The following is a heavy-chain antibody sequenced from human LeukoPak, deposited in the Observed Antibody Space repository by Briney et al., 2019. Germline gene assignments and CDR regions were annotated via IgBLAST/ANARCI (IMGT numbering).Heavy chain of an antibody. J-gene: IGHJ3*02. CDR1: GFTFSAYE. CDR2: IGSSGSTV. Sequence: GGSLRLSCAASGFTFSAYEMSWVRQAPGKGLEWVSYIGSSGSTVYYADSVKGRFTISRDNAKNSLYMQMESLRDEDTAIYYCARDTLEYSNSPDALDIWGQGTMVTVSS. V-gene: IGHV3-48*03. CDR3: ARDTLEYSNSPDALDI. D-gene: IGHD4-23*01.